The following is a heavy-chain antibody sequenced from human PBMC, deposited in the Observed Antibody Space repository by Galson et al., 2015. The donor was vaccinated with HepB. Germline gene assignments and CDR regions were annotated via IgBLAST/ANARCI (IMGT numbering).Heavy chain of an antibody. CDR2: ISYDGSNK. V-gene: IGHV3-30*04. CDR1: GFTSSSYA. J-gene: IGHJ4*02. D-gene: IGHD6-19*01. Sequence: SLRLSCAASGFTSSSYAMHWVRQAPGKGLEWVAVISYDGSNKYYADSVKGRFTISRDNSKNTLYLQMNSLRAEDTAVYYCARVLAPYSSGWLYFDYWGQGTLVTVSS. CDR3: ARVLAPYSSGWLYFDY.